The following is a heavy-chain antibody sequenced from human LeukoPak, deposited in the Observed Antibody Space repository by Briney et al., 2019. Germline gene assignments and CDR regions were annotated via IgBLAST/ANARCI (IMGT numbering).Heavy chain of an antibody. D-gene: IGHD3-10*01. CDR1: GFTFNNYA. V-gene: IGHV3-23*01. Sequence: GGSLRLSCTASGFTFNNYAMSWVRQAPGKGLEWVSASSASGDSPYYADSVKGRSTISRDNSKNTLDLQMNSLRVEDTAVYYCAKGVYGSGSYREYFERWGQGTLVTVSS. CDR3: AKGVYGSGSYREYFER. J-gene: IGHJ1*01. CDR2: SSASGDSP.